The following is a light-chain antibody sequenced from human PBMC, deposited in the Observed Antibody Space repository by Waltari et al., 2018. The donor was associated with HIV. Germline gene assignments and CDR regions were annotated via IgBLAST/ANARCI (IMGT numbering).Light chain of an antibody. CDR2: DVS. CDR3: CSYAGSYNYV. Sequence: QSALTQPRSVSGSPGQSVTISCTGTSSDVGGYKYVSWYQQQPGKAPKLMIYDVSKRPSGVPDRFSGSKSGNTASLTISGLQAEDEADYYCCSYAGSYNYVFGTGTKVTVL. J-gene: IGLJ1*01. V-gene: IGLV2-11*01. CDR1: SSDVGGYKY.